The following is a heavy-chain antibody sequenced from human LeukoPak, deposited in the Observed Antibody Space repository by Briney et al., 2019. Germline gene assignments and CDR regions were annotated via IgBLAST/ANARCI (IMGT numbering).Heavy chain of an antibody. D-gene: IGHD3-9*01. CDR1: GFTVSSNY. CDR2: IYSGGST. V-gene: IGHV3-53*01. J-gene: IGHJ4*02. CDR3: ARVAPDYDILTGYYTGAFDY. Sequence: PGGSLRLSCAASGFTVSSNYMSWVRPAPGKGLEWVSVIYSGGSTYYADSVKGRFTISRDNSKNTLYLQMNSLRAEDTAVYYCARVAPDYDILTGYYTGAFDYWGQGTLVTVSS.